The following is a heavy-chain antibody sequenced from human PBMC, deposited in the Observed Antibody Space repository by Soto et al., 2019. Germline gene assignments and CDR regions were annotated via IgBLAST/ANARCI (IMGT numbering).Heavy chain of an antibody. J-gene: IGHJ5*02. Sequence: SETLSLTCTVSGGSISSGGYYWSWIRQHPGKGLEWIGYIYYSGSTYYNPSLKSGVTVSVDTSKNQFSLKLSSVTSAGTAVDYWARDRPPNPIAAAGYFDPWGQGTLVTVS. V-gene: IGHV4-31*03. D-gene: IGHD6-13*01. CDR3: ARDRPPNPIAAAGYFDP. CDR2: IYYSGST. CDR1: GGSISSGGYY.